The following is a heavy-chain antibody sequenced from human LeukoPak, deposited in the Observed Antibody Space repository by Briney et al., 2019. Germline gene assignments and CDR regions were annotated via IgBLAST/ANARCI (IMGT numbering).Heavy chain of an antibody. CDR3: ARGRRGSGSSWAGVYFDL. V-gene: IGHV3-33*01. Sequence: GGSLRLSCEASGIAFKRYDMHWVRQAQGKGLEWVAVIWYDGSKTDYADSGKGRFTISRDNSNDTVFLQMNSLRAEDTAVYFCARGRRGSGSSWAGVYFDLWGPGTLVTVSS. J-gene: IGHJ4*02. CDR2: IWYDGSKT. CDR1: GIAFKRYD. D-gene: IGHD2-15*01.